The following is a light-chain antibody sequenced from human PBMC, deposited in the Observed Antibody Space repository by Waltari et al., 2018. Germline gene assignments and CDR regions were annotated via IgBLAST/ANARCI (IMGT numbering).Light chain of an antibody. Sequence: DIQMTQSPSSLSTSVGDRVTITCQASQDINNYLNWYQHKPGKAPNLLIYDASNLETGVPSGFSGSGSGTDFTFTVSSLQPEDIATYYCQHYDNLPRLTFGGGTKVEIK. V-gene: IGKV1-33*01. J-gene: IGKJ4*01. CDR1: QDINNY. CDR3: QHYDNLPRLT. CDR2: DAS.